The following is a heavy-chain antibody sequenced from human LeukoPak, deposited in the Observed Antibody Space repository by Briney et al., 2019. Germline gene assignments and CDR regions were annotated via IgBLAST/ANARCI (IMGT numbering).Heavy chain of an antibody. D-gene: IGHD6-19*01. J-gene: IGHJ4*02. CDR1: GDSVSSNSVS. Sequence: SQTLSLTCAISGDSVSSNSVSWNWIRQSPSRGLEWLGRTYYRSKWYNDSPLSVKSRITINPDTSKNQFSLQLNSVTPEDTAVYYCARGLSRYFDNWGQGTLVTVYS. CDR3: ARGLSRYFDN. CDR2: TYYRSKWYN. V-gene: IGHV6-1*01.